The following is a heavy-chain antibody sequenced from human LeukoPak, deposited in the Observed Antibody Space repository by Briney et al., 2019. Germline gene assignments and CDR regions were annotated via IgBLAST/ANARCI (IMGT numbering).Heavy chain of an antibody. CDR2: ICYSGST. V-gene: IGHV4-61*01. D-gene: IGHD3-10*01. CDR1: GGSVSSGSYY. CDR3: ARGRLITYYYGSGSPIDY. J-gene: IGHJ4*02. Sequence: SETLSLTCTVSGGSVSSGSYYWSWIRQPPGKGLEWIGYICYSGSTNYNPSLKSRVTISVDTSKNQFSLKLSSVTAAATAVYYCARGRLITYYYGSGSPIDYWGQGNLVTVSS.